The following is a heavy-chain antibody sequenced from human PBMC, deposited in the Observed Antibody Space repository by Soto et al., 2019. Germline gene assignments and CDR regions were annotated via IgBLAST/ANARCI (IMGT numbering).Heavy chain of an antibody. D-gene: IGHD3-3*01. CDR2: VSYDAGYK. CDR3: AKVSISKSSAVTFDS. Sequence: SGGSLRLSCTVSGFTFSTYDMHWVRQAPGKGLEWVAVVSYDAGYKNYADSVKGQFAISRDNSKNTLYLQMNGLRPEDTAVYYCAKVSISKSSAVTFDSWGQGTLVTVSS. CDR1: GFTFSTYD. V-gene: IGHV3-30*18. J-gene: IGHJ4*02.